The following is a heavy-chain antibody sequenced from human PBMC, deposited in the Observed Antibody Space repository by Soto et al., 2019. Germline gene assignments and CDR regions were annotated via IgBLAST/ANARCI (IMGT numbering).Heavy chain of an antibody. Sequence: SETLSLTCAVSGGSISSNNWWSWLSQPPGKGLEWIGEIYHSGSTNYNPSLESRVTILVDKSRNKFSLSLSSVTAADTAVYYCARRTDYYASSGTFDCWGQGTLVTVSS. D-gene: IGHD3-22*01. J-gene: IGHJ4*02. CDR2: IYHSGST. CDR3: ARRTDYYASSGTFDC. CDR1: GGSISSNNW. V-gene: IGHV4-4*02.